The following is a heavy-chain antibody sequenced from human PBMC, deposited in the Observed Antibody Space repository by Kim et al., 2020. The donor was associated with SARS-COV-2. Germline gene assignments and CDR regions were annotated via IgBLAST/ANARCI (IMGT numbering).Heavy chain of an antibody. CDR1: GGSISSGSYY. Sequence: SETLSLICTVSGGSISSGSYYWSWIRQPAGKGLEWIGRIYTSGSTNYNPSLKSRVTISVDTSKNQFSLKLSSVTAADTAVYYCARCHMVRGVIGYYYYGMDVWGQGTTVTVSS. CDR2: IYTSGST. CDR3: ARCHMVRGVIGYYYYGMDV. V-gene: IGHV4-61*02. D-gene: IGHD3-10*01. J-gene: IGHJ6*02.